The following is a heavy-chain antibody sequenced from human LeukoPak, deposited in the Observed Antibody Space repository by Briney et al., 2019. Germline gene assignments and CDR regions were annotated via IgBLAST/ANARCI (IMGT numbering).Heavy chain of an antibody. CDR3: LRGDSRDF. V-gene: IGHV3-21*06. J-gene: IGHJ4*02. D-gene: IGHD3-22*01. CDR1: GFAFSTYT. Sequence: GGSLRLSCAACGFAFSTYTMNWARQAPGTGLEWVASINSGGTTTHYAFAVKGRFTISRDNAQNVRYLQMNGLRGYDAAVYYCLRGDSRDFWGQGTLVTVSS. CDR2: INSGGTTT.